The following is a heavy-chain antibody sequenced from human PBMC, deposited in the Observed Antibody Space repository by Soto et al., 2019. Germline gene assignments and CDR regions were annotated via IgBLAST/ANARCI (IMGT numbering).Heavy chain of an antibody. J-gene: IGHJ6*03. D-gene: IGHD3-3*01. V-gene: IGHV4-39*01. CDR1: GGSISSSSYY. Sequence: PSETLSLTCPVSGGSISSSSYYWGWIRQPPGKGLEWIGSIYYSGSTYYNPSLKSRVTISVDTSKNQFSLKLSSVTAADTAVYYCAITIFGVVPENYYYMDVWGKGTTVTVSS. CDR3: AITIFGVVPENYYYMDV. CDR2: IYYSGST.